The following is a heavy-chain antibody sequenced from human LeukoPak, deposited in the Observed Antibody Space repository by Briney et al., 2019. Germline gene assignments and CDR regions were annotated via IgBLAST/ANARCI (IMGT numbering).Heavy chain of an antibody. CDR1: GYTFTGYY. J-gene: IGHJ4*02. CDR2: INPNSGGT. D-gene: IGHD3-22*01. Sequence: ASVKVSCKASGYTFTGYYMHWVRQAPGQGLEWMGWINPNSGGTNYAQKFQGRVTMTRDTSISTAYMELSRLRSDDTAVYYYARVFSSGPVYYFDYWGQGTLVTVSS. V-gene: IGHV1-2*02. CDR3: ARVFSSGPVYYFDY.